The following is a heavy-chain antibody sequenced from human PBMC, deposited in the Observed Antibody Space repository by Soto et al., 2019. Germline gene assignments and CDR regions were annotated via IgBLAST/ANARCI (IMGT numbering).Heavy chain of an antibody. D-gene: IGHD6-6*01. Sequence: SETLSLTCAVYGGSFSGLYWTWIRQPPEKGLEWIGEINHSGSTNYNPSLKSRVTISVDTSKNQFSLKLSSVTAADTAVYYCARGPRSSSSWYYNGTDVCGKGTTVTVSS. J-gene: IGHJ6*04. CDR1: GGSFSGLY. CDR3: ARGPRSSSSWYYNGTDV. CDR2: INHSGST. V-gene: IGHV4-34*01.